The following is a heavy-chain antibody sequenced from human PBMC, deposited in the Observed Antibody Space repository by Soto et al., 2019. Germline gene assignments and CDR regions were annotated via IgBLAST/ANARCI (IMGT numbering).Heavy chain of an antibody. J-gene: IGHJ3*02. V-gene: IGHV1-3*01. CDR2: INAGNGNT. D-gene: IGHD2-21*01. CDR1: GYTFTSYA. CDR3: ARVSKVILRNDAFDI. Sequence: ASVQVSCKASGYTFTSYAMHWVRQAPGQRLEWMGWINAGNGNTKYSQKFQGRVTITRDTSASTAYMELSSLRSEDTAVYYCARVSKVILRNDAFDIWGQGTMVTVSS.